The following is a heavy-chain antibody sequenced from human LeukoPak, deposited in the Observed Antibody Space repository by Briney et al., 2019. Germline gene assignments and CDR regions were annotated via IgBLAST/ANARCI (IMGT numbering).Heavy chain of an antibody. CDR1: GYTFTSYY. CDR2: INPSGGST. D-gene: IGHD5-12*01. J-gene: IGHJ5*02. V-gene: IGHV1-46*01. Sequence: GASVKVSCKASGYTFTSYYMHWVRQAPGQGLEWMGIINPSGGSTSYAQKFQGRVTMTRDTSTSTDYMELSSLRSEDTAVYYCARDPGRGNWFDPWGQGTLVTVSS. CDR3: ARDPGRGNWFDP.